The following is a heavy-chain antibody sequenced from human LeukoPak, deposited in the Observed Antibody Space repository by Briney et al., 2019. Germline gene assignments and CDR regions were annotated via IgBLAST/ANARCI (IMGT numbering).Heavy chain of an antibody. J-gene: IGHJ6*02. CDR3: AKDGPLGGRGVILGSLYYYGMDV. Sequence: GGSLRLSCAASGFTFSSFGMYWVRQAPGKGLEWVAVISYDGNNKYYADSVKGRFTISRDNSKNTLYLQMNGLRAEDTAVYYCAKDGPLGGRGVILGSLYYYGMDVWGQGTTVTVSS. V-gene: IGHV3-30*18. CDR1: GFTFSSFG. D-gene: IGHD3-10*01. CDR2: ISYDGNNK.